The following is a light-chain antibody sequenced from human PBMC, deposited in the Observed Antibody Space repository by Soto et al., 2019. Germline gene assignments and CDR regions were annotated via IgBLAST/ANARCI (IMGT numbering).Light chain of an antibody. Sequence: IQMTQSPSSLAGSVGDRLTITCRASQDIGNDLGWYQQKPGKAPKLLIYAASSLQSGVSSRFSGSGSGTEFTLTISSLQPEDFATYYCLQVFNFPRAFGQGTKVDIK. V-gene: IGKV1-6*02. J-gene: IGKJ1*01. CDR3: LQVFNFPRA. CDR1: QDIGND. CDR2: AAS.